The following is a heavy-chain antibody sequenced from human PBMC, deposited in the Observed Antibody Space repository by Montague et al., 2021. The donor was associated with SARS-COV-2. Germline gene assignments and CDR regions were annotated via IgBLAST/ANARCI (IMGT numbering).Heavy chain of an antibody. CDR3: AREPRETGSDWYYDFWSGYSLPRGYYYYGMDV. V-gene: IGHV4-39*02. D-gene: IGHD3-3*01. CDR2: IYYSGST. J-gene: IGHJ6*02. Sequence: SETLSLTCTVSGGSISSSSYYWGWIRQPPGKGLEWIGSIYYSGSTYYNPSLKSRVTISVDTSKNQFSLKLSSVTAADTAVYYCAREPRETGSDWYYDFWSGYSLPRGYYYYGMDVWGQGTTVTVSS. CDR1: GGSISSSSYY.